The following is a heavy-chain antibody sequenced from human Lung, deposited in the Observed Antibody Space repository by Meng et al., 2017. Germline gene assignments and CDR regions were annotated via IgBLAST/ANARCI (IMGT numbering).Heavy chain of an antibody. V-gene: IGHV3-21*01. J-gene: IGHJ4*02. D-gene: IGHD2-15*01. CDR2: ISSSSA. Sequence: EVQLVESGGGLVKPGGSLRLSCAASGFTFSSYSMNWVRQAPGKGLEWVSSISSSSAYADSVKGRFTISRDNAKNSLYLQMNSLRAEDTAVYYCARGRVVVAATPSDYWGQGTLVTVPQ. CDR3: ARGRVVVAATPSDY. CDR1: GFTFSSYS.